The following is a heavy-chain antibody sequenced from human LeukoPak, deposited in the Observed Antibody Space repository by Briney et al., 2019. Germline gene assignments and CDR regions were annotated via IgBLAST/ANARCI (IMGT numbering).Heavy chain of an antibody. CDR1: GYSISSGYY. Sequence: SETLSLTCSVSGYSISSGYYWGWIRPPPGKGLEWIGSIYHSGSTFHNPSLKSRVTISVDTSKNQLSLKLNSVTAADTALYYCARQTSGYYYMDVWGKGTTVTVSS. J-gene: IGHJ6*03. D-gene: IGHD6-19*01. V-gene: IGHV4-38-2*02. CDR2: IYHSGST. CDR3: ARQTSGYYYMDV.